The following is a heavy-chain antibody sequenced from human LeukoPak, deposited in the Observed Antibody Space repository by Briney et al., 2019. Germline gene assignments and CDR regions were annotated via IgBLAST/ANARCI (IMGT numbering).Heavy chain of an antibody. CDR1: GFTFSSYG. CDR2: IRYDGSNK. J-gene: IGHJ3*02. D-gene: IGHD1-26*01. V-gene: IGHV3-30*02. Sequence: PGGSLSLSCAASGFTFSSYGMRWVRQAPGKGLEWVGVIRYDGSNKYYPDSVKGRFTISRDNSKNTLYLQMDSLRAEDTAVYYCARIVGKTDAFDICGQGTMVTVSS. CDR3: ARIVGKTDAFDI.